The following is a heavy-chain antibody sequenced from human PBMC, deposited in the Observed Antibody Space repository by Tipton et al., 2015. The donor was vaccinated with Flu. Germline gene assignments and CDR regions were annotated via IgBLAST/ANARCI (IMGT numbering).Heavy chain of an antibody. V-gene: IGHV3-49*04. J-gene: IGHJ4*02. CDR2: IRSKGYDEKI. CDR3: ARETVPGEFYVDS. D-gene: IGHD1-1*01. CDR1: GFTFGDYG. Sequence: SLRLSCTTSGFTFGDYGIIWVCQAPRKGLEWLSFIRSKGYDEKIDYAASVKGRFTMSRDDSKSIAYLQMNSLKIEDTGVYYCARETVPGEFYVDSWGQGTLVTGSS.